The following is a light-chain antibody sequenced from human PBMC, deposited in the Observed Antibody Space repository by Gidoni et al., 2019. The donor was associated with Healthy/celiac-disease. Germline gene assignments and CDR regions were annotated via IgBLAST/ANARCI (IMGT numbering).Light chain of an antibody. CDR2: EVS. CDR3: CSYAGSSTWV. V-gene: IGLV2-23*02. Sequence: QSALTQPASVSGSPGQSITISCTGTSSDVGSYNLVSWYQQQPGKAPKLMIYEVSKQPSGVYNRFSGSKSGNTASLTNSGLQAEDEADYYCCSYAGSSTWVFGGGTKLTVL. J-gene: IGLJ3*02. CDR1: SSDVGSYNL.